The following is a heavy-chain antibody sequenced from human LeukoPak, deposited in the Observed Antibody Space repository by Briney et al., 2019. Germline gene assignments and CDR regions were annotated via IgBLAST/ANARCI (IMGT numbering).Heavy chain of an antibody. D-gene: IGHD1-14*01. J-gene: IGHJ4*02. CDR3: AKGTSTLDY. CDR1: GGSISSYY. Sequence: SETLSLTCTVSGGSISSYYWSWIRQPPGKGLEWIGYIYYSGSTNYNPSLKSRVTISVDTSKNQFSLKLSSVTAADTAVYYCAKGTSTLDYWGQGTLVTVSS. CDR2: IYYSGST. V-gene: IGHV4-59*12.